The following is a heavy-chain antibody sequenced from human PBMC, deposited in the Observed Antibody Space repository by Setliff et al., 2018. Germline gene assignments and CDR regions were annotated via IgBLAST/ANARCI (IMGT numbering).Heavy chain of an antibody. CDR1: GYTFTSYD. V-gene: IGHV1-8*02. CDR3: ARAELLWFGGFDP. D-gene: IGHD3-10*01. J-gene: IGHJ5*02. Sequence: ASVKVSCKASGYTFTSYDINWVRQATGQGLEWMGWMNPNSGNTGYAQKFQGRVTMTRNTSISTAYMELSSLRSEDTAVYYRARAELLWFGGFDPWGQGTLVTVSS. CDR2: MNPNSGNT.